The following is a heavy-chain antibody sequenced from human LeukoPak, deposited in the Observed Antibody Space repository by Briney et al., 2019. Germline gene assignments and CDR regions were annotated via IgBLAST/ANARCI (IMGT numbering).Heavy chain of an antibody. CDR2: IYHSGST. V-gene: IGHV4-38-2*02. Sequence: SETLSLTCTVSGYSISSGYYWGWIRQPPGKGLEWIGSIYHSGSTYYNPSLKSRVTISVDTSKNQFSLKLSSVTAADTAVYYCARVGRLDIVVVTELFYVDVWGKGTTVTVSS. J-gene: IGHJ6*03. CDR3: ARVGRLDIVVVTELFYVDV. D-gene: IGHD2-21*02. CDR1: GYSISSGYY.